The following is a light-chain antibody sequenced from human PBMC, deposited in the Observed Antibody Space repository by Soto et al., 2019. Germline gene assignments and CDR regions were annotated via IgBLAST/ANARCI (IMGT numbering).Light chain of an antibody. CDR2: AAF. Sequence: DIQMTQSPSSLSASVGDRVTITCRASQDIINDLGWYQQKPGKAPKRLIYAAFSLQSGVPSRFSGSGSGTEFTLTISSLQPEDFATYYCLQHNTYPLTFGGGTKVEIK. J-gene: IGKJ4*01. CDR3: LQHNTYPLT. CDR1: QDIIND. V-gene: IGKV1-17*01.